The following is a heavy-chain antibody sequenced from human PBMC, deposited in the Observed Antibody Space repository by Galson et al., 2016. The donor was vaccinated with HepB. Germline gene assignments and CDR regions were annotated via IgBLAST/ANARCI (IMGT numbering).Heavy chain of an antibody. CDR2: IIPISGTP. Sequence: SVKVSCKASGGTLNTYGVSWVRQAPGQGLEWMGGIIPISGTPRFAHKMQGRVSISADASSSTAYMELSSLRSEDTAVYYCATMNSYGTGSPPVMDVWGQGTTVTVSS. D-gene: IGHD3-10*01. CDR1: GGTLNTYG. CDR3: ATMNSYGTGSPPVMDV. J-gene: IGHJ6*02. V-gene: IGHV1-69*13.